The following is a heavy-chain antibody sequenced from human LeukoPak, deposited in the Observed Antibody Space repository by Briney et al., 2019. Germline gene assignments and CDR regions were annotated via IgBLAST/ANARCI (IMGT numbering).Heavy chain of an antibody. J-gene: IGHJ4*02. Sequence: GASVKVSCKASGYTLTSYGISWVRQAPGQGLEWMGWISAYNGNTNYAQKLQGRVTMTTDTSTSTAYMELSSLRSEDTAVYYCARDIVVVPAARGWNYHFDYWGQGTLVTVSS. CDR3: ARDIVVVPAARGWNYHFDY. D-gene: IGHD2-2*01. V-gene: IGHV1-18*01. CDR1: GYTLTSYG. CDR2: ISAYNGNT.